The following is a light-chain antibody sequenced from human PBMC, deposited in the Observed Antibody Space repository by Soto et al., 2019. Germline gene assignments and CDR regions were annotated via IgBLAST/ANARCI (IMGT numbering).Light chain of an antibody. Sequence: QSALTQPRSVSGSPGQSVTISCTGTSSDVGGYSYVSWYQQHPGKAPKLMIYDVTTRPSGIPDRFSGSKSGNTASLTISGLQAEDEADYYCCSYAGSDTFVFGTGTKLTVL. CDR1: SSDVGGYSY. J-gene: IGLJ1*01. V-gene: IGLV2-11*01. CDR3: CSYAGSDTFV. CDR2: DVT.